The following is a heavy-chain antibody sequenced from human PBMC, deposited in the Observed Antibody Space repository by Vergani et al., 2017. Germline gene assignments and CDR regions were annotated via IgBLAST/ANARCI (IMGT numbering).Heavy chain of an antibody. J-gene: IGHJ4*02. CDR2: IYPADSDT. CDR3: PRHTTYTDS. CDR1: EYSFGNYW. V-gene: IGHV5-51*01. D-gene: IGHD1-1*01. Sequence: EVELVQSGPEMRKPGESLKISCKGSEYSFGNYWIGWVRQMPGKGLEWMGIIYPADSDTRYSPSFQSQVTISADKSISTAFLQWDSLKASDTALYYCPRHTTYTDSWGQGTLVTVSS.